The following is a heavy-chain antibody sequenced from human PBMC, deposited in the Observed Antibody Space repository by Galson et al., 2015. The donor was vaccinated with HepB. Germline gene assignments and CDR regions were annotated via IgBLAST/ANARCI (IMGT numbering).Heavy chain of an antibody. D-gene: IGHD3-22*01. CDR1: GFSLSTSGVG. Sequence: PALVKPTQTPTLTCTFSGFSLSTSGVGAGWIRQPPGRALEWLGIIYWDDDKHYSPTLKNRVAITKDTSKNLVVLTMTNMDPINTGTYFCAHRPLTFRYDAGGYWNYFDAWGPGMLVTVSS. J-gene: IGHJ4*02. CDR2: IYWDDDK. V-gene: IGHV2-5*02. CDR3: AHRPLTFRYDAGGYWNYFDA.